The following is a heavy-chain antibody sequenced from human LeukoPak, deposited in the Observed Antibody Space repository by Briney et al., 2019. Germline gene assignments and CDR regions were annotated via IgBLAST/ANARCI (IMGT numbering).Heavy chain of an antibody. D-gene: IGHD3-3*01. J-gene: IGHJ2*01. CDR3: ARTYYDFWSGSRYWYFQL. Sequence: PSETLSLTCTVSTGSISSSYYWSCIRQPPGKRLEWIGYIYYSGSNNYNPSLKSRVTISVDTSKNQFSLKLSYVTAADTAVYYCARTYYDFWSGSRYWYFQLWGRGTLVTVSS. V-gene: IGHV4-59*08. CDR2: IYYSGSN. CDR1: TGSISSSYY.